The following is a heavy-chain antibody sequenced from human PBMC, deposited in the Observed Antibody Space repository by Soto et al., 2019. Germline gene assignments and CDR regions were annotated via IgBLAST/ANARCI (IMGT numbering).Heavy chain of an antibody. V-gene: IGHV1-18*01. J-gene: IGHJ4*02. D-gene: IGHD3-10*01. CDR2: ISTYTGNT. CDR3: VRDLSVSSGSCGGY. CDR1: GYTFDSYG. Sequence: QVQLVQSGPELKKPGAAVRVSCKASGYTFDSYGLSWVRQAPGQGLEWMGWISTYTGNTDYPQRLKGRVTMDTNTSTSTAYLDMRSLTSDDTDVYYCVRDLSVSSGSCGGYWGQGTLVTVSS.